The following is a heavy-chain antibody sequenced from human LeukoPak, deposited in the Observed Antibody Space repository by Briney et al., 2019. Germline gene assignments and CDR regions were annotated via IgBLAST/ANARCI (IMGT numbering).Heavy chain of an antibody. Sequence: GGSLRLSCAASGFTFSSYAMSWVRQAPGKGLEWVSAISGSGGSTYYADSVKGRFTISRDNAKNSLYLQMNSLRAEDTALYYCAKDTSVTTRGYFDLWGRGTLVTVSS. CDR3: AKDTSVTTRGYFDL. J-gene: IGHJ2*01. CDR1: GFTFSSYA. CDR2: ISGSGGST. D-gene: IGHD4-11*01. V-gene: IGHV3-23*01.